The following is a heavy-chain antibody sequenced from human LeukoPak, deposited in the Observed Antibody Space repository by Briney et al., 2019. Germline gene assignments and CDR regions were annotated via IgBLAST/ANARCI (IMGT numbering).Heavy chain of an antibody. V-gene: IGHV4-30-4*01. D-gene: IGHD3-10*01. CDR2: IYYSGST. CDR3: ARWFYYGSGRRQFDY. Sequence: PSQTLSLTCTVSGGSISSGDYYWNWIRQPPGKGLEWIGYIYYSGSTSYNPSLKSRVTISMDTSKNQFSLKLSSVTAADTAVHYCARWFYYGSGRRQFDYWGQGTLVTVSS. J-gene: IGHJ4*02. CDR1: GGSISSGDYY.